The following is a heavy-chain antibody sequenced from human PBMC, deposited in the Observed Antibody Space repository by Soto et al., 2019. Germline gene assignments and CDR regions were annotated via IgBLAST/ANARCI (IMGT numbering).Heavy chain of an antibody. J-gene: IGHJ3*02. D-gene: IGHD5-18*01. CDR2: VYYSGTT. CDR3: ARDYRGYTTGYALDI. V-gene: IGHV4-61*01. CDR1: GGSVSSGSHY. Sequence: PSETLSLTCTVSGGSVSSGSHYWSWIWQPPGKGLEWIGYVYYSGTTNYNPSLKSRVTISVDTSRNQFSLKLSSVTAADTAVYYCARDYRGYTTGYALDIWGQGTMVTVSS.